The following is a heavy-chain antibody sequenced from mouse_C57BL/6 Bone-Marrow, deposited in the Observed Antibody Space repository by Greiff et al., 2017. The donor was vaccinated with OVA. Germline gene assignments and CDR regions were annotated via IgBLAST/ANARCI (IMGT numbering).Heavy chain of an antibody. V-gene: IGHV5-9*01. Sequence: EVKLMESGGGLVKPGGSLKLSCAASGFTFSSYTMSWVRQTPEKRLEWVATISGGGGNTYYPDSVKGRFTISRDNAKNTLYLQMSSLRSEDTALYYCARHEGDTLYYDHRFDYWGQGTTLTVSS. CDR2: ISGGGGNT. D-gene: IGHD2-4*01. CDR1: GFTFSSYT. J-gene: IGHJ2*01. CDR3: ARHEGDTLYYDHRFDY.